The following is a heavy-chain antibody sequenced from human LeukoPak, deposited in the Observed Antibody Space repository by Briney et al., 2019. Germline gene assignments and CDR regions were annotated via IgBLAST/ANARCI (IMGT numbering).Heavy chain of an antibody. J-gene: IGHJ5*02. CDR1: GVSFSGYY. V-gene: IGHV4-34*01. CDR3: AREVSGYDFPRLYNWFDP. Sequence: SETLSLTCAVYGVSFSGYYWSWIRQPPGKGLEWIGEINHSGSTNYNPSLKSRVTISVDTSKNQFSLQLNSVTPEDTAVYYCAREVSGYDFPRLYNWFDPWGQGTLVTVSS. D-gene: IGHD5-12*01. CDR2: INHSGST.